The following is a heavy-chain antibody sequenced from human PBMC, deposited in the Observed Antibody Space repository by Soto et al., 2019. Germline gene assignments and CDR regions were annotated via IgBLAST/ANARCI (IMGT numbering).Heavy chain of an antibody. J-gene: IGHJ6*02. Sequence: VSLRLSCAASGLTFSSYAMSWVRQAPGKGLEWVSAISGSGGSTYYADSVKGRFTISRDNSKNTLYLQMNSLRAEDTAVYYCAKVRHDSSGYRGYYYYGMDVWGQGTTVTVSS. CDR2: ISGSGGST. CDR1: GLTFSSYA. V-gene: IGHV3-23*01. D-gene: IGHD3-22*01. CDR3: AKVRHDSSGYRGYYYYGMDV.